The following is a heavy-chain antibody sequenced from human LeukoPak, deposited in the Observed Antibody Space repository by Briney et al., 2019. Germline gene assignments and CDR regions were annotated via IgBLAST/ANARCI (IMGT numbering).Heavy chain of an antibody. CDR1: GFTFSSYE. CDR2: ISGSGGDT. J-gene: IGHJ4*02. D-gene: IGHD2-15*01. V-gene: IGHV3-23*01. Sequence: GGSLRLSCAASGFTFSSYEMNWVRQAPGKGLEWVSAISGSGGDTFYTDSVKGRFTISRDNSKNTLYLQMNSLRAEDTAVYYCAKVAAAAPWGYFDYWGQGTLVTVSS. CDR3: AKVAAAAPWGYFDY.